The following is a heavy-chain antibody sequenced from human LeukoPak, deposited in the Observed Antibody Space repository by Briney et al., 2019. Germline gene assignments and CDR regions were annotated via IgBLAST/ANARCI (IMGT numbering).Heavy chain of an antibody. CDR2: INTHGSST. D-gene: IGHD3-10*01. V-gene: IGHV3-74*01. J-gene: IGHJ6*03. CDR3: LAGYYYHYMDV. Sequence: QTGGSLRLSCAASGFAFSNYWLHWVRQAPGKGLEWVARINTHGSSTNYADSVKGRFTISRDNAKNTLYLQMTSLSAEDTAVYYALAGYYYHYMDVWGKGTTVTVSS. CDR1: GFAFSNYW.